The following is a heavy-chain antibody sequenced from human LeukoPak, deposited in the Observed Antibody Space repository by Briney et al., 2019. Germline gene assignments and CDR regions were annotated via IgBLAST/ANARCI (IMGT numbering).Heavy chain of an antibody. J-gene: IGHJ4*02. CDR3: AKGGDGYNSVYFDY. Sequence: GGSLRLSCAASGFTFSSYGMHWVRQAPGKGLEWVAVISYEGSNKYYADSVKGRFTISRDNSKNTLYLQMNSLRAEDTAVYYCAKGGDGYNSVYFDYWGQGTLVTVSS. V-gene: IGHV3-30*18. CDR2: ISYEGSNK. D-gene: IGHD5-24*01. CDR1: GFTFSSYG.